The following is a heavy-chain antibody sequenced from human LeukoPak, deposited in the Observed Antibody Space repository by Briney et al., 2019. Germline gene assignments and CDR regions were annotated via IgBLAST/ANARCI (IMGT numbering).Heavy chain of an antibody. V-gene: IGHV4-34*01. J-gene: IGHJ5*02. D-gene: IGHD2-2*01. CDR2: IYYSGST. CDR3: ARHSYCSSTSCRPVGLWFDP. CDR1: GGSFSGYY. Sequence: PSETLSLTCAVYGGSFSGYYWSWIRQPPGKGLEWIGSIYYSGSTYYNPSLKSRVTIPVDTSKNQFSLKLSSVTAADTAVYYCARHSYCSSTSCRPVGLWFDPWGQGTLVTVSS.